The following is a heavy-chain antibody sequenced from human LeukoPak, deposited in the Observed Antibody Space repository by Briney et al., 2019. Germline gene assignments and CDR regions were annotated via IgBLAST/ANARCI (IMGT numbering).Heavy chain of an antibody. Sequence: SETLSLTCAVYGGSFSGYYWSWIRQPPGKGLEWIGEISHSGSTNYNPSLKSRVTISVDTSKNQFSLKLSSVTAADTAVYYCARGFTYYDFWSGYPNWFDPWGQGTLVTVSS. V-gene: IGHV4-34*01. CDR2: ISHSGST. CDR3: ARGFTYYDFWSGYPNWFDP. D-gene: IGHD3-3*01. J-gene: IGHJ5*02. CDR1: GGSFSGYY.